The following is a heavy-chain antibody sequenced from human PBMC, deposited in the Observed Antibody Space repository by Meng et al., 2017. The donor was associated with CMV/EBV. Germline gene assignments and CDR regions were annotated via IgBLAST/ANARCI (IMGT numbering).Heavy chain of an antibody. CDR1: GFTFSSYG. J-gene: IGHJ6*02. D-gene: IGHD1-1*01. CDR2: IRYDGSNK. V-gene: IGHV3-30*02. CDR3: AREGAGTIYGMDV. Sequence: GESLKISCAASGFTFSSYGMHWVRQAPGKGLERVAFIRYDGSNKYYADSVKGRFTISRDNSKNTLYLQMNSLRAEDTAVYYCAREGAGTIYGMDVWGQGTTVTVSS.